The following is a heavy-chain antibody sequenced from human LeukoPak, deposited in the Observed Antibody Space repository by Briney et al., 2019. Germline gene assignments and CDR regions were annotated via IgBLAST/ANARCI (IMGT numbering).Heavy chain of an antibody. CDR1: GYTFTGYY. Sequence: GASVKVPCKASGYTFTGYYMHWVRQAPGQGLEWMGIINPSGGSTSYPQKFQGRVTMTRDTSTSTVYMELSSLRSEDTAVYYCACVVRGAFDIWGQGTLVTVSS. V-gene: IGHV1-46*03. CDR2: INPSGGST. J-gene: IGHJ3*02. CDR3: ACVVRGAFDI. D-gene: IGHD2-21*01.